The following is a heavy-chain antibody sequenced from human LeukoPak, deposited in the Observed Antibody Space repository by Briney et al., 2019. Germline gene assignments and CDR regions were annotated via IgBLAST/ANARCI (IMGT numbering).Heavy chain of an antibody. CDR1: GGSISSGSYY. D-gene: IGHD3-3*01. CDR3: ARDSVPGVYYYYYYMDV. J-gene: IGHJ6*03. Sequence: SETLSLTCTVSGGSISSGSYYWSWIRQPAGKGLEWIGRIYTSGSTNYNPSLKSRVTISVDTSKNQFSLKLSSVTAADTAVYYCARDSVPGVYYYYYYMDVWGKGTTVTVSS. V-gene: IGHV4-61*02. CDR2: IYTSGST.